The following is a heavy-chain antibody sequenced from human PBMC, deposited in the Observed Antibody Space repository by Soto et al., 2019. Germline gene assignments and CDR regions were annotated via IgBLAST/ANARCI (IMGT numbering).Heavy chain of an antibody. CDR1: GGSISSYY. CDR3: AREAAANHAFDI. D-gene: IGHD6-13*01. J-gene: IGHJ3*02. CDR2: IYYSGST. Sequence: PSETLSLTCTVSGGSISSYYWSWIRQPPGKGLEWIGYIYYSGSTNYNPSLKSRVTISVDTSKSQFSLKLSSVTAADTAVYYCAREAAANHAFDIWGQVTMVTVSS. V-gene: IGHV4-59*01.